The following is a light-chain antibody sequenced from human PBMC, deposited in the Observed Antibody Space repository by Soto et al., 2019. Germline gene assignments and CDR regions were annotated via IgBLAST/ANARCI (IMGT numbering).Light chain of an antibody. Sequence: EVVLTQSPGTLSLSPGERATLSCRASQTVSSSHLAWYQQKPGQAPMLLIYGASDRATDIPDRFSGSGSGTDFTLTISSLEPEDTAVCYRQHWGASPPKETFGHGTTLEIK. CDR2: GAS. V-gene: IGKV3-20*01. CDR3: QHWGASPPKET. J-gene: IGKJ2*01. CDR1: QTVSSSH.